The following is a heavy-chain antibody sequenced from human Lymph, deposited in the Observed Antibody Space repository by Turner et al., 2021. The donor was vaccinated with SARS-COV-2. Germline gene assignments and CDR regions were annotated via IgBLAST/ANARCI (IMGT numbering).Heavy chain of an antibody. V-gene: IGHV4-39*01. CDR1: GGSISSSSYY. D-gene: IGHD6-13*01. J-gene: IGHJ4*02. CDR3: ARGSLQVWYVPVFDY. Sequence: QLQLQESGPRLVKPSETLSITCTVSGGSISSSSYYWGWIRQPPGKGLEWIRSIYYSASSYYNPPRKGRVTISVDTSKNQFSLKLSSVTAADTAVYYCARGSLQVWYVPVFDYWGQGTLVTVSS. CDR2: IYYSASS.